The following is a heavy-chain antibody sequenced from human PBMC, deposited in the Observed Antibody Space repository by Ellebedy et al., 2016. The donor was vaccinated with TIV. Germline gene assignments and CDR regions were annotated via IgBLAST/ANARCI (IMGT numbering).Heavy chain of an antibody. J-gene: IGHJ4*02. CDR3: ARRGRGAVGFDY. CDR1: GFTFSVYA. D-gene: IGHD1-26*01. Sequence: GGSLRLXCAASGFTFSVYAMTWVRQAPGKGLEWISLIGGLDTGTYYADSVKGRFTISRDNSKDTLYLQMNSLRAEDTAVYYCARRGRGAVGFDYWGQGTLVTVSS. CDR2: IGGLDTGT. V-gene: IGHV3-23*03.